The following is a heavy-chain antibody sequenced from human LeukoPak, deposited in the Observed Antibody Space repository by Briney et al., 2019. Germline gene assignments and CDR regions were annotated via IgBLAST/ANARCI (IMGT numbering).Heavy chain of an antibody. D-gene: IGHD3-16*01. J-gene: IGHJ3*02. CDR2: IYHSGST. V-gene: IGHV4-38-2*01. CDR3: ARHVKLPIYVRGAFDI. CDR1: GYSISSGYY. Sequence: PSETLSLTCAVSGYSISSGYYWGWIRQPPGKGLEWIGSIYHSGSTYYNPSLKSRVTISVDTSKNQFSLKLSSVTAADTAVYYCARHVKLPIYVRGAFDIWGQGTMVTVSS.